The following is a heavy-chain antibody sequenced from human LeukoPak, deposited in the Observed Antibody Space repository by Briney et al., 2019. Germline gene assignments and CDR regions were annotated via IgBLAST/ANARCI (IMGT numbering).Heavy chain of an antibody. CDR1: GGSFSGYY. CDR2: INHSGST. CDR3: ARGRIAAAGTGYYYYYYMDV. J-gene: IGHJ6*03. D-gene: IGHD6-13*01. Sequence: PSETLSLTCAVYGGSFSGYYWSWIRQPPGKGLEWIGEINHSGSTNYNPSLKSRVTISVDTSKNQFSLKLSSVTAADTAVYYCARGRIAAAGTGYYYYYYMDVWGKGTTVTVSS. V-gene: IGHV4-34*01.